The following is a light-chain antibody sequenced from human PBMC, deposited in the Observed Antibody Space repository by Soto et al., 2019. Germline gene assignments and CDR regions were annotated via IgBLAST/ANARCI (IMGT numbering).Light chain of an antibody. CDR3: QQYGTSALT. CDR2: GTS. Sequence: IVLTQSPGTVALSPGERATLSCRASQSVSSSYLVWYQQRPGQPPRLLIYGTSTRAAGISDRFSGSGSGTDFTLTIYRLEPGDSAVYYCQQYGTSALTFGGGTKV. CDR1: QSVSSSY. V-gene: IGKV3-20*01. J-gene: IGKJ4*01.